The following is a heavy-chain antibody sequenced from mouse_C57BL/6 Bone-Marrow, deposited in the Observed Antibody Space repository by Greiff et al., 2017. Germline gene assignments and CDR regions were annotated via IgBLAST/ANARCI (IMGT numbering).Heavy chain of an antibody. CDR2: ISSGGSYT. CDR1: GFTFSSYG. CDR3: ARRGTTVVAKFAY. J-gene: IGHJ3*01. Sequence: EVQWVESGGDLVKPGGSLKLSCAASGFTFSSYGMSWVRQTPDKRLEWVATISSGGSYTYYPDSVKGRFTISRDNAKNTLYLQMSSLKSEDTAMYYCARRGTTVVAKFAYWGQGTLVTVSA. V-gene: IGHV5-6*01. D-gene: IGHD1-1*01.